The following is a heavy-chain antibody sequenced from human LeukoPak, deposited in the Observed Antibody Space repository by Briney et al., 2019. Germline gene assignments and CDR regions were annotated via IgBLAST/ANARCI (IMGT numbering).Heavy chain of an antibody. V-gene: IGHV4-59*01. CDR2: IYYSGTT. D-gene: IGHD3-22*01. CDR1: GGSLGGYY. CDR3: ARAKTPTNYYDRSGFYNYYGMDI. Sequence: PSETLSLTCAVYGGSLGGYYWSWVRQAPGKGMEWIGYIYYSGTTNYNPSLKSRVSISVDTSKNQFSLKLTSVTAADTAVYYCARAKTPTNYYDRSGFYNYYGMDIWGQGTTVTVSS. J-gene: IGHJ6*02.